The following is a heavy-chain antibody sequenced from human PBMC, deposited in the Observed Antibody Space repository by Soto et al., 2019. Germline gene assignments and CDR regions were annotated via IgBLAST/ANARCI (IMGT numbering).Heavy chain of an antibody. J-gene: IGHJ6*02. D-gene: IGHD3-3*01. V-gene: IGHV3-23*01. CDR3: AKDRTIFGVVPHYYYGMDV. CDR2: ISGSGGST. CDR1: GFTFSSYA. Sequence: PGGSRRLSWAASGFTFSSYAMSWVGQAPGKGLGWVSAISGSGGSTYYADSVKGRFTISRDNSKNTLYLQMNSLRAEDTAVYYCAKDRTIFGVVPHYYYGMDVWGQGTTVTVSS.